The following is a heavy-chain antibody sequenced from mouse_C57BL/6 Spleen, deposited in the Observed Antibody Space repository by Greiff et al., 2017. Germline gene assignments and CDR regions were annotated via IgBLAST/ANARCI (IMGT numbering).Heavy chain of an antibody. J-gene: IGHJ3*01. CDR3: ARGGVYSNFFAY. Sequence: QVQLQQSGPELVKPGASVKISCKASGYSFTSYYIHWVKQRPGQGLEWIGWIYPGSGNTKYNEKFKGKATLTADTSSSTAYMQLSSLTSEDSAVYYCARGGVYSNFFAYWGQGTLVTVSA. CDR2: IYPGSGNT. CDR1: GYSFTSYY. D-gene: IGHD2-5*01. V-gene: IGHV1-66*01.